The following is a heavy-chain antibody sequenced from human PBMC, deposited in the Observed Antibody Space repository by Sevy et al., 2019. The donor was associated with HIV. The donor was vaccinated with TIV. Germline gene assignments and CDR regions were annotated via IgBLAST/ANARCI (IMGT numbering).Heavy chain of an antibody. Sequence: GESLKISCKGSGYTFTTYWIGWVRQMPGNGLEWMGIIYPGDSDTRYSPSFQGQVTISADQSISTAYLQWSSLKASDTAMYYCARLGSGSYWGLDYWGQRTLVTVSS. CDR3: ARLGSGSYWGLDY. J-gene: IGHJ4*02. CDR1: GYTFTTYW. CDR2: IYPGDSDT. V-gene: IGHV5-51*01. D-gene: IGHD1-26*01.